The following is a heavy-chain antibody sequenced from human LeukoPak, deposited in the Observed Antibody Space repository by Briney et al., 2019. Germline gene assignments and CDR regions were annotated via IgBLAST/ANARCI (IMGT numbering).Heavy chain of an antibody. CDR2: ISGSGGST. Sequence: GGSLRLSCAASGFTFSSYAMSWVRQAPGKGLEWVSAISGSGGSTYYADSVKGRFAISRDNSKNTLYLQMNSLRAEDTAVYYCAKGSLAAKGYFDYWGQGTLVTVSS. V-gene: IGHV3-23*01. CDR3: AKGSLAAKGYFDY. D-gene: IGHD6-6*01. J-gene: IGHJ4*02. CDR1: GFTFSSYA.